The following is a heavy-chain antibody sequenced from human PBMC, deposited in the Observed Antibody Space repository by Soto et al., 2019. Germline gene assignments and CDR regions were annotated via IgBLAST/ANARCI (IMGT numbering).Heavy chain of an antibody. CDR3: ARDTVDIVATTLYYFDY. J-gene: IGHJ4*02. CDR2: ISAYNGNT. CDR1: GYTFTSYC. D-gene: IGHD5-12*01. V-gene: IGHV1-18*04. Sequence: RASVNVSCKSSGYTFTSYCISWVRQAPGQGLECMGWISAYNGNTNYAQKLQGRVTMTTDTSTSTAYMELRSLRSDDTAVYYCARDTVDIVATTLYYFDYWGQGTLVTVSS.